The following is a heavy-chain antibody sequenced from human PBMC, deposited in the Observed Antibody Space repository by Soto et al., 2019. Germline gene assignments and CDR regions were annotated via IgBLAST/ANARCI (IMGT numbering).Heavy chain of an antibody. J-gene: IGHJ4*02. D-gene: IGHD1-1*01. CDR3: TSGLDDAKIHY. V-gene: IGHV3-66*01. Sequence: IHPTGAPFYSDPMKGRFAISRDTFKNTLSLQMNSLRVEDTAVYYCTSGLDDAKIHYWGQRTLLTVPS. CDR2: IHPTGAP.